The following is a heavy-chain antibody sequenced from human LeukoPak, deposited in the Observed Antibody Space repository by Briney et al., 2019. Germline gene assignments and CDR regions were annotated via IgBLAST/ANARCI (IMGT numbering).Heavy chain of an antibody. J-gene: IGHJ4*02. D-gene: IGHD3-3*01. CDR2: ISSSSYI. V-gene: IGHV3-21*01. Sequence: GGSLRLSCAASGFTFSSYSMNWVRQAPGKGLEWVSSISSSSYIYYADSVKGRFTISRDNAKNSLYLQMNSLRAEDTAVYYCAGSIGDFWSGYLSPDYWGQGTLVTVSS. CDR3: AGSIGDFWSGYLSPDY. CDR1: GFTFSSYS.